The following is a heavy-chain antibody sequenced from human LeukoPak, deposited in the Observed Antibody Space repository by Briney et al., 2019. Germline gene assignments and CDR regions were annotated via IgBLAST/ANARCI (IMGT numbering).Heavy chain of an antibody. Sequence: GGSLRLSCTASGLTFSTYSMNWVRQAPGKGLEWVSAISGSGGSTYYADSVKGRFTISRDNSKNTLYLQMNSLRAEDTAVYYCAKAGGSSSWQEYYYYGMDVWGQGTTVTVSS. J-gene: IGHJ6*02. D-gene: IGHD6-13*01. CDR2: ISGSGGST. CDR3: AKAGGSSSWQEYYYYGMDV. V-gene: IGHV3-23*01. CDR1: GLTFSTYS.